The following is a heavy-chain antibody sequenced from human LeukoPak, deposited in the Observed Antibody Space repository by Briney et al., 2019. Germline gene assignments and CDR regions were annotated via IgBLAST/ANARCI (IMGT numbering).Heavy chain of an antibody. V-gene: IGHV4-59*01. CDR2: IYYSGST. J-gene: IGHJ6*02. CDR3: ARCQGGARSSSWYSTEYYYYYYGMDV. CDR1: GGSISSYY. D-gene: IGHD6-13*01. Sequence: PSETLSLTCTVSGGSISSYYWSWFRQPPGKGLEWIGYIYYSGSTNYNPSLKSRVTISVDTSKNQFSLKLSSVTAADTAVYYCARCQGGARSSSWYSTEYYYYYYGMDVWGQGTTVTVSS.